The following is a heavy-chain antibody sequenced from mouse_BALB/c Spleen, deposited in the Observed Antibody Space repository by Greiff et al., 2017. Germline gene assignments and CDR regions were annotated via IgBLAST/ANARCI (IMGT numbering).Heavy chain of an antibody. CDR1: GFNIKDTY. J-gene: IGHJ3*01. V-gene: IGHV14-3*02. CDR3: ARSEDYGSSYNWFAY. D-gene: IGHD1-1*01. Sequence: VHVKQSGAELVKPGASVKLSCTASGFNIKDTYMHWVKQRPEQGLGWIGRIDPANGNTKYDPKFQGKATITADTSSNTAYLQLSSLTSEDTAVYYCARSEDYGSSYNWFAYWGQGTLVTVSA. CDR2: IDPANGNT.